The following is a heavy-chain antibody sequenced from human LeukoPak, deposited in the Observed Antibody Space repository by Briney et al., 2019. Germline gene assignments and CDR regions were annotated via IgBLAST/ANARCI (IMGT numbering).Heavy chain of an antibody. CDR1: GGSISSSSYY. CDR3: ARHGSYYGSAPHYYF. Sequence: SETLSLTCTVSGGSISSSSYYWGWIRQPPGKGLEWIGSIYYSGSTYYNPSLKSRVTISVDTSKNQFSLKLSSVTAADTAVYYCARHGSYYGSAPHYYFWGQGTLVTVSS. D-gene: IGHD3-10*01. V-gene: IGHV4-39*01. J-gene: IGHJ4*02. CDR2: IYYSGST.